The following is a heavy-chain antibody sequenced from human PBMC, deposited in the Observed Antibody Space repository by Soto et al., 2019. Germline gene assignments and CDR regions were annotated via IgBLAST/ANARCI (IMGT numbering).Heavy chain of an antibody. Sequence: SLKLSCASNRFSFDDYAMYWVREGAGKGLEWVSGISWDSGRIGYADSVKGRFTISRDNAKNSLYLQMNSLRPEDTALYYCAKARLWGGDGYNSYYYNAMDVWGQGT. J-gene: IGHJ6*02. CDR3: AKARLWGGDGYNSYYYNAMDV. V-gene: IGHV3-9*01. CDR1: RFSFDDYA. CDR2: ISWDSGRI. D-gene: IGHD3-16*01.